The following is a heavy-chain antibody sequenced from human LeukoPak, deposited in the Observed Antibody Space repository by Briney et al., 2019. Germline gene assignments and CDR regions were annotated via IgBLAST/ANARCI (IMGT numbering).Heavy chain of an antibody. CDR2: IIPIFGTA. V-gene: IGHV1-69*05. J-gene: IGHJ4*02. Sequence: SVKVSCKASGGTFSSYAISWVRQAPGQGLEWMGRIIPIFGTANYAQKFQGRVTITTDESTSTAYMELSSLRSEDTAVYYCARPDESSSGWYFFVYWCQGTLVTVSS. CDR3: ARPDESSSGWYFFVY. CDR1: GGTFSSYA. D-gene: IGHD6-19*01.